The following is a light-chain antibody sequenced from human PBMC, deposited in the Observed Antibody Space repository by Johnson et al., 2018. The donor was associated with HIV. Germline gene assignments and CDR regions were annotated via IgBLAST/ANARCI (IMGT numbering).Light chain of an antibody. CDR2: DNN. J-gene: IGLJ1*01. CDR1: SSNIENNY. CDR3: GTWDSSLTSYV. Sequence: QSVLTQPPSVSAAPGQKVTISCSGNSSNIENNYVSWYQQLPGTAPKLLIYDNNKRPSRIPDRFSGSKSGTSATLGITGLQTGDEADYYCGTWDSSLTSYVFGAGTKVTVL. V-gene: IGLV1-51*01.